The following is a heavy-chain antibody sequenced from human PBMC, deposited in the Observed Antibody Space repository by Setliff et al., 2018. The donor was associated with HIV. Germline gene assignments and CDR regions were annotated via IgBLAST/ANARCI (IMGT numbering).Heavy chain of an antibody. CDR3: ASAFYYDSSVDY. Sequence: SETLSLTCTVSGGSISSGTYYWTWIRQHPGKGLEWIGYIYHSGSTYYNPSLKSRLTISVDTSKNQFSLKLGSVTAADTAFYYCASAFYYDSSVDYWGQGTLVTVSS. J-gene: IGHJ4*02. CDR1: GGSISSGTYY. D-gene: IGHD3-22*01. CDR2: IYHSGST. V-gene: IGHV4-31*03.